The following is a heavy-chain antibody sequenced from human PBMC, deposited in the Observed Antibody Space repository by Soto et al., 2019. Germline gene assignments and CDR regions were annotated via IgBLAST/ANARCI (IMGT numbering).Heavy chain of an antibody. D-gene: IGHD6-13*01. Sequence: SETLSLTCTVSGGSISSYYWSWIRQPAGKGLEWIGRIYTSGSTNYNPSLKSRVTMSVDTSKNQFSLKLSSVTAADTAVYYCARDRAAAGKVYYYYYYGMDVWGQGTTVTVSS. V-gene: IGHV4-4*07. CDR3: ARDRAAAGKVYYYYYYGMDV. CDR1: GGSISSYY. CDR2: IYTSGST. J-gene: IGHJ6*02.